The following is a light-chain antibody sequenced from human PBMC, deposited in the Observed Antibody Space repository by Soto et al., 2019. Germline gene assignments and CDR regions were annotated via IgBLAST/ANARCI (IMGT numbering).Light chain of an antibody. CDR3: QQYGTLPIT. Sequence: EIVLTQSPGTLSLSPGEIATLYFSASQTVSSSFLAWYQQKPGQAPRLFIYGASSRATGIPDRFSGSGSGTDFTLTIGRLEPEDFAVYYCQQYGTLPITFGQGTRLENK. V-gene: IGKV3-20*01. CDR2: GAS. CDR1: QTVSSSF. J-gene: IGKJ5*01.